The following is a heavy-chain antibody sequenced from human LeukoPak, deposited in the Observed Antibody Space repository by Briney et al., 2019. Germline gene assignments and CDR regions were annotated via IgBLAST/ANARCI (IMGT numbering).Heavy chain of an antibody. Sequence: AGGSLTLSCAASGFTFSSYGMHWVRQAPGKGLEWVAVTWYDGSNKYYADSVKGRFTISRDNSKNTLYLQMNSLRAEDTAVYYCARALYCSGGSCYSGGMVYWGQGTLVTVSS. D-gene: IGHD2-15*01. CDR2: TWYDGSNK. CDR1: GFTFSSYG. J-gene: IGHJ4*02. V-gene: IGHV3-33*01. CDR3: ARALYCSGGSCYSGGMVY.